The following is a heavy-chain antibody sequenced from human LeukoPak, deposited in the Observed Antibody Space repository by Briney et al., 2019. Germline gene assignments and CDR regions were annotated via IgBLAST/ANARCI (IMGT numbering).Heavy chain of an antibody. CDR2: LYSGGAT. D-gene: IGHD6-19*01. V-gene: IGHV3-53*01. CDR3: TKLKGWYGEGFFDY. Sequence: GGSLRLSCAASGFTVSSNYMSWVRHPAGKGLEWVSVLYSGGATFYADSVKGRFTISRDTSKNTLYLQMNDLRADDTAVYYCTKLKGWYGEGFFDYWGQGTLVTVPS. CDR1: GFTVSSNY. J-gene: IGHJ4*02.